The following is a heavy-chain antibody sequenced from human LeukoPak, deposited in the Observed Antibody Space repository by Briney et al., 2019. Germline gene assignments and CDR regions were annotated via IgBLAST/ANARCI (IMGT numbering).Heavy chain of an antibody. V-gene: IGHV1-8*01. CDR3: ARAITYYDILTGYPIGDYYMDV. CDR2: MNPNSGNT. D-gene: IGHD3-9*01. J-gene: IGHJ6*03. CDR1: GYTFTSYD. Sequence: ASVKVSCMASGYTFTSYDINWVRQATGQGLEWMGWMNPNSGNTGYAQKFQGRVTMTRNTSISTAYMELSSLRSEDTAVYYCARAITYYDILTGYPIGDYYMDVWGKGTTVTVSS.